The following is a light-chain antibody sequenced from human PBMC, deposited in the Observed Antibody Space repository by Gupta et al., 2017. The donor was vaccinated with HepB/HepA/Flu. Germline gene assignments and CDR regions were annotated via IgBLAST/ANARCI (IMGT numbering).Light chain of an antibody. Sequence: QAILTQPPSASGAPGQRVTVSCSGTSSNLGPNTVTWYQQVPGPPPKLLIFTTDQRPSGVPDRFSGSKSGTSASLAISGLLSEDEATYFCAAWDDGLSGVIFGGGTKLAVL. CDR3: AAWDDGLSGVI. J-gene: IGLJ2*01. V-gene: IGLV1-44*01. CDR1: SSNLGPNT. CDR2: TTD.